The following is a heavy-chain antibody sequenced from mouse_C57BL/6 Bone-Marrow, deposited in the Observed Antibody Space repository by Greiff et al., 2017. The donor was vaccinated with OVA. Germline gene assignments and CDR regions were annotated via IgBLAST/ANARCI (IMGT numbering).Heavy chain of an antibody. J-gene: IGHJ4*01. CDR3: ARRFLYYYAMDY. CDR2: ISSGGSYT. V-gene: IGHV5-6*01. CDR1: GFTFSSYG. Sequence: EVQLVESGGDLVKPGGSLKLSCAASGFTFSSYGMSWVRQTPDKRLEWVATISSGGSYTYYPDSVKGRFTISRDNAKNTLYLQMSSLKSEDTAMYYCARRFLYYYAMDYWGQGTSVTVSS. D-gene: IGHD2-3*01.